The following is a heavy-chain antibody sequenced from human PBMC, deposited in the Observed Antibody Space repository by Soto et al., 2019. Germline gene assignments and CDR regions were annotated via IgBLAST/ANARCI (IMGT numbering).Heavy chain of an antibody. CDR1: GGSIDRNTYY. Sequence: SETLSLTCSVSGGSIDRNTYYWAWIRQPPGEGLEWIGTIYYSGASYYNPSLKSRVTMSVATSKNQFSLRLSSVTAADTAIYYCARGKEYYDHSGPRFETWGQGTLVTVSS. V-gene: IGHV4-39*01. CDR3: ARGKEYYDHSGPRFET. D-gene: IGHD3-22*01. J-gene: IGHJ5*02. CDR2: IYYSGAS.